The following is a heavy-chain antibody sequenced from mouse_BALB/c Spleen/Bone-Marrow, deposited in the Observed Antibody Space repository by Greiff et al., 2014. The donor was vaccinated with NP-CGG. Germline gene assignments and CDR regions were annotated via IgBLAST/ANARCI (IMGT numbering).Heavy chain of an antibody. V-gene: IGHV5-6*02. CDR3: ARHQRYYAMDY. J-gene: IGHJ4*01. Sequence: EVMLVESGEDLVKPGGSLKLSCAASGFTFSSYGMSWGRQTPDKRLEWVATISSGGSNTYYPDSVKGRFTISRDNAKNTLYLQMSSLKSEDTAMYYCARHQRYYAMDYWGRGTSVTVSS. CDR2: ISSGGSNT. CDR1: GFTFSSYG.